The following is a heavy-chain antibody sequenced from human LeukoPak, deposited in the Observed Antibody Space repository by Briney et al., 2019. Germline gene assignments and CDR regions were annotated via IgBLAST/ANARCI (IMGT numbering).Heavy chain of an antibody. J-gene: IGHJ3*02. D-gene: IGHD2-8*01. CDR3: GRRHYGVGFEI. CDR1: GYSISSDYY. V-gene: IGHV4-38-2*02. Sequence: PSETLSLTCTVSGYSISSDYYWGWIRQPPGKGLEWIGTIHNNGNNYYSASLQSRVTISRDTSKNQFSLQLSSVAAADTAVYFCGRRHYGVGFEIWGQGTKVTVSS. CDR2: IHNNGNN.